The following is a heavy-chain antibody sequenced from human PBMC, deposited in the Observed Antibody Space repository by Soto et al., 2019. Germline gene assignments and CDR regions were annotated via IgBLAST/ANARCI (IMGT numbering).Heavy chain of an antibody. CDR1: GFTFGDYA. CDR3: TRDLVPVGSSSWGWEGGFDY. CDR2: IRSKAYGGTT. V-gene: IGHV3-49*04. J-gene: IGHJ4*02. D-gene: IGHD6-6*01. Sequence: HPVGSLRLSCTASGFTFGDYAMSWVRQAPGKGLEWVGFIRSKAYGGTTEYAASVKGRFTISRDDSKSIAYLQMNSLKTEDTAVYYCTRDLVPVGSSSWGWEGGFDYWGQGTLVTVSS.